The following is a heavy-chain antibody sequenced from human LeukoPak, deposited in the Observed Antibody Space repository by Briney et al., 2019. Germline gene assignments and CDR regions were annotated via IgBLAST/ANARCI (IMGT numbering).Heavy chain of an antibody. J-gene: IGHJ4*02. Sequence: SETLSLTCTVSGGSISSSSYYWGWIRQPPGKGLEWIGSIYYSGSTYYNPSLKSRVTISVDTSKNQFSLKLSSVTAADTAVYYCARDSHYSGSYYYDYWGQGTLVTVSS. CDR2: IYYSGST. D-gene: IGHD1-26*01. CDR3: ARDSHYSGSYYYDY. CDR1: GGSISSSSYY. V-gene: IGHV4-39*07.